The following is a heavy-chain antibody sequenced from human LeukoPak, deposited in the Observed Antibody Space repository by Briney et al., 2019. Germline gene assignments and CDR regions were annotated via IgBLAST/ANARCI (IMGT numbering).Heavy chain of an antibody. D-gene: IGHD1-1*01. Sequence: SETLSLTRTVSGGSISSHYWSWIRQPPGKGLEWIGYIYYSGSTNYNPSLKSRVTISVDTSKNQFSLKLSSVTAADTAVYYCARGLSTGTGYFDYWGQGTLVTVSS. CDR1: GGSISSHY. CDR3: ARGLSTGTGYFDY. J-gene: IGHJ4*02. V-gene: IGHV4-59*11. CDR2: IYYSGST.